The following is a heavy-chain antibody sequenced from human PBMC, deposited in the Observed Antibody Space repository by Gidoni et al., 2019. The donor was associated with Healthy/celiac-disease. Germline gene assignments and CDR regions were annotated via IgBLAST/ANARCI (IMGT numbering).Heavy chain of an antibody. CDR3: AKDVYDSSGYFSYYYNYGMDV. V-gene: IGHV3-30*18. D-gene: IGHD3-22*01. J-gene: IGHJ6*02. CDR2: ISYDGSNK. CDR1: GFTFSNYG. Sequence: QVHLVESGGGVVQPGRSLRLSCAASGFTFSNYGMHWVRQAPGKGLEWVAVISYDGSNKYYADSVKGRFIISRDNSKNTLYVQMNSLRAEDTAVYYCAKDVYDSSGYFSYYYNYGMDVWGQGTTVTVSS.